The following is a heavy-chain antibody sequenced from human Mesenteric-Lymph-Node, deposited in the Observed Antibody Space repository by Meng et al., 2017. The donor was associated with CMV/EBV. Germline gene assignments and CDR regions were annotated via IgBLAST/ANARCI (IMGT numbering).Heavy chain of an antibody. V-gene: IGHV1-2*06. CDR3: ALEDYYGSGGFDY. Sequence: CKASGYTFTGYYMHWVRQAPGQGLEWMGRINPNSGGTNYAQKFQGRVTMTRDTSISTAYMELSRLRSDDTAVYYCALEDYYGSGGFDYWGQGTLVTVSS. CDR2: INPNSGGT. CDR1: GYTFTGYY. D-gene: IGHD3-10*01. J-gene: IGHJ4*02.